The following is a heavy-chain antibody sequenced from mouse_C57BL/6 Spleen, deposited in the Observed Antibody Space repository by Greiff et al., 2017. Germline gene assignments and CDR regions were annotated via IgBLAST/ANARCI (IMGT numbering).Heavy chain of an antibody. CDR2: INPYNGDT. V-gene: IGHV1-20*01. CDR1: GYSFTGYF. CDR3: AREGLVGYFDY. D-gene: IGHD1-1*02. J-gene: IGHJ2*01. Sequence: DVQLQESGPELVKPGDSVKISCKASGYSFTGYFMNWVMQSHGKSLEWIGRINPYNGDTFYNQKFKGKATLTVDKSASTAHMELRSLTSEDSAVYYCAREGLVGYFDYWGQGTTLTVSS.